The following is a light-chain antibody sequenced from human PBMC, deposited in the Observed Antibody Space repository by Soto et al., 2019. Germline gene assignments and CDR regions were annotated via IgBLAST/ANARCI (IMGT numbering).Light chain of an antibody. CDR2: DVS. CDR3: CSYAGSYTPFYV. J-gene: IGLJ1*01. CDR1: SSDVGGYNY. Sequence: LTQPRSVSGSPGQSVTISCTGTSSDVGGYNYVSWYQQHPGKAPKLMIYDVSKRPSGVPDRFSGSKSGNTASLTISGLQAEDEADYYCCSYAGSYTPFYVFGTGTKVTVL. V-gene: IGLV2-11*01.